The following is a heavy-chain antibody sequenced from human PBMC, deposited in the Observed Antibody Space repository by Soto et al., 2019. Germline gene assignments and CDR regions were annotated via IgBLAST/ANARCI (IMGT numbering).Heavy chain of an antibody. CDR1: GFTFSSYA. CDR2: ISYDGSNK. D-gene: IGHD3-22*01. J-gene: IGHJ6*02. V-gene: IGHV3-30-3*01. CDR3: ARDGGYGYYYYGMDV. Sequence: PGGSLRLSCAASGFTFSSYAMHWVRQAPGKGLEWVAVISYDGSNKYYADSVKGRFTISRDNSKNTLYLQMNSLRAEDTAVYYCARDGGYGYYYYGMDVWGQGTTVTVSS.